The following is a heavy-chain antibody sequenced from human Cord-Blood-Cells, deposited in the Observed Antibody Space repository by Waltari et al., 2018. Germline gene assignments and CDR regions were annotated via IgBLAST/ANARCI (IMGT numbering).Heavy chain of an antibody. Sequence: QVQLVQSGAEVKKPGASVKVSCKASGYTFTGYYMHWVRQAPGQGLGWMGWINPNSGGTNYAQKFQGRVTMTRDTSISTAYMELSRLRSDDTAVYYCARRMTTPFYYYYMDVWGKGTTVTVSS. D-gene: IGHD4-17*01. V-gene: IGHV1-2*02. CDR3: ARRMTTPFYYYYMDV. J-gene: IGHJ6*03. CDR2: INPNSGGT. CDR1: GYTFTGYY.